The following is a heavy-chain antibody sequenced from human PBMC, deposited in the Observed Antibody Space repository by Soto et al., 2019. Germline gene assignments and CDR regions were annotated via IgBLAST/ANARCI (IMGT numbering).Heavy chain of an antibody. D-gene: IGHD2-15*01. V-gene: IGHV6-1*01. J-gene: IGHJ5*02. CDR3: AREHCRGGSCYSGFDP. CDR1: GDSVSSNSVA. CDR2: TYYRSKWYN. Sequence: SQTLSLTCAISGDSVSSNSVAWNWIRQSPSRGLEWLGRTYYRSKWYNDYAVSVKSRITINPDTSKNQFSLQLNSVTPEDTAVYFCAREHCRGGSCYSGFDPWGQGTLVTVSS.